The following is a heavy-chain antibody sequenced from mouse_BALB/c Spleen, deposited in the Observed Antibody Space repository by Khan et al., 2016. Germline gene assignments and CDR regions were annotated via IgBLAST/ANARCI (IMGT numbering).Heavy chain of an antibody. Sequence: VQLQQSGAELVKPGASVKLSCTASGFNIKDTYMHWVKQRPEQGLEWIGRIDPANGNTKDDPKFQGKATITADTATNTAYLQLSSLTSEDTAVYSCAPIFYGYSGFAYWGQGTLLTVSA. CDR3: APIFYGYSGFAY. V-gene: IGHV14-3*02. D-gene: IGHD2-2*01. J-gene: IGHJ3*01. CDR1: GFNIKDTY. CDR2: IDPANGNT.